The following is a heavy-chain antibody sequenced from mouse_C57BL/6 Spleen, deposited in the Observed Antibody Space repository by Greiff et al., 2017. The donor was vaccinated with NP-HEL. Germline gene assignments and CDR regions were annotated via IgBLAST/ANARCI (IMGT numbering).Heavy chain of an antibody. J-gene: IGHJ2*01. V-gene: IGHV5-6*01. CDR3: ARPRQLRPYFDY. CDR2: ISSGGSYT. CDR1: GFTFSSYG. D-gene: IGHD3-2*02. Sequence: EVMLVESGGDLVKPGGSLKLSCAASGFTFSSYGMSWVRQTPDKRLEWVATISSGGSYTYYPDSVKGRFTISRDNAKNTLYLQMSSLKSEDTAMYYCARPRQLRPYFDYWGQGTTLTVSS.